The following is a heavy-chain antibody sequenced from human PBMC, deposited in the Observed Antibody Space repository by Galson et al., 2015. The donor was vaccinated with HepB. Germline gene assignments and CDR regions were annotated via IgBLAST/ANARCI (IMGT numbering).Heavy chain of an antibody. CDR3: AGGSPGDPVIDYYYGMDV. D-gene: IGHD3-16*02. V-gene: IGHV4-30-4*01. CDR2: IYYSGST. Sequence: LSLTCTVSGGSISSGDYYWSWIRQPPGKGLEWIGYIYYSGSTYYNPSLKSRVTISVDTSKNQFSLKLSSVTAADTAVYYCAGGSPGDPVIDYYYGMDVWGQGTTVTVSS. J-gene: IGHJ6*02. CDR1: GGSISSGDYY.